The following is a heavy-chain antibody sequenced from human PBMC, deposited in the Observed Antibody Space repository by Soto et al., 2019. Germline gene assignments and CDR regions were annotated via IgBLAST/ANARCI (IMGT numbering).Heavy chain of an antibody. CDR3: ARDGSRDYVWGSPYY. CDR2: IIPIFGTA. CDR1: GGTFSSYA. Sequence: QVQLVQSGAEVKKPGSSVKVSCKASGGTFSSYAISCVRQAPGQGLEWMGGIIPIFGTANYAQKFQGRVTITADESTSTAYMELSSLRYEDTAVYYCARDGSRDYVWGSPYYWGEGTLVTVSS. J-gene: IGHJ4*02. V-gene: IGHV1-69*01. D-gene: IGHD3-16*01.